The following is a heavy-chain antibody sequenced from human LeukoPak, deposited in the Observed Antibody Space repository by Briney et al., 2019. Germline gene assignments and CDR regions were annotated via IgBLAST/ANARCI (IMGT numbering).Heavy chain of an antibody. V-gene: IGHV4-30-4*01. J-gene: IGHJ3*02. CDR3: ARVPLRWGDAFDI. CDR1: GGSISSGDYY. CDR2: IYYSGST. Sequence: SETLSLTCTVSGGSISSGDYYWSWIRQPPGKDLEWIGYIYYSGSTYYNPSLKSRVTISVDTSKNQFSLKLSSVTAADTAVYYCARVPLRWGDAFDIWGQGTMVTVSS. D-gene: IGHD4-23*01.